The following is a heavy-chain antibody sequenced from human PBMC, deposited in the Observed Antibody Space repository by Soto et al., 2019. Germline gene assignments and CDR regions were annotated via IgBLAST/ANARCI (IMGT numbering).Heavy chain of an antibody. CDR2: IYYSGST. CDR1: GGSISSGDYY. CDR3: ARDRGYSSSWYAAYAGVGPSGWFDP. V-gene: IGHV4-30-4*01. D-gene: IGHD6-13*01. J-gene: IGHJ5*02. Sequence: QVQLQESGPGLVKPSQTLSLTCTVSGGSISSGDYYWSWIRQPPGKGLEWIGYIYYSGSTYYNPSLKSRVTISVDTSKNQFSLKLSSVTAADTAVYYCARDRGYSSSWYAAYAGVGPSGWFDPWGQGTLVTVSS.